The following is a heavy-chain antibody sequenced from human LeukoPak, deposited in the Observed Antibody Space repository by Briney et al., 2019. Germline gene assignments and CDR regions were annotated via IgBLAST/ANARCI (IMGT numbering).Heavy chain of an antibody. CDR1: GYTFTSYY. J-gene: IGHJ4*02. D-gene: IGHD3-16*01. V-gene: IGHV1-46*01. CDR3: ARIDNTDYHLDS. CDR2: INPSGGST. Sequence: GASVKVSCKASGYTFTSYYMHWVRQAPGQGLEWMGIINPSGGSTSCAQKFQGRVTMTRDTSTSTVYMELSSLRSEDTAVYYCARIDNTDYHLDSWGQGTLVTVSS.